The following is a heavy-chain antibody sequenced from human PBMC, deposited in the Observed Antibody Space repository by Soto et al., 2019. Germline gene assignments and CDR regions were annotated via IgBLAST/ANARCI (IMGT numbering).Heavy chain of an antibody. V-gene: IGHV3-7*04. J-gene: IGHJ6*02. CDR3: TRGVPPLGFYYYGMDV. CDR2: IKQDGSEK. Sequence: GGSLRLSCAASGFTFSKYLMSWVRQSPGKGLEWVANIKQDGSEKYHVDSVKGRFTISRDNAKNSLYLQLNSLRVEDTAVYYCTRGVPPLGFYYYGMDVWGQGTTVTVSS. CDR1: GFTFSKYL.